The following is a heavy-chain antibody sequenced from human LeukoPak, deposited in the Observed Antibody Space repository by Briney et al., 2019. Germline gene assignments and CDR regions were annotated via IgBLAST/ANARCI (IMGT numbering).Heavy chain of an antibody. CDR2: ISYDGSNK. D-gene: IGHD6-19*01. Sequence: GRSLRISCPASGFTFSSYGMHWVRQAPGKGLECVAVISYDGSNKYYADSVKGRFTISRDNSKNTLYLQMNSLRAEDTAVYYCAKDRGSGWYAWFDPWGQGTLVTVSS. CDR1: GFTFSSYG. J-gene: IGHJ5*02. V-gene: IGHV3-30*18. CDR3: AKDRGSGWYAWFDP.